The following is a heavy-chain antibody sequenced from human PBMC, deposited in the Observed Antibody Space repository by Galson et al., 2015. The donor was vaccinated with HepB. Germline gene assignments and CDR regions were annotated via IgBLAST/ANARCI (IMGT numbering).Heavy chain of an antibody. V-gene: IGHV3-73*01. CDR2: IRSKANSYAT. CDR3: TRRTSAGENWFDP. J-gene: IGHJ5*02. D-gene: IGHD7-27*01. CDR1: GFTFSGST. Sequence: SLRLSCAASGFTFSGSTMHWVRQASGKGLEWVGRIRSKANSYATAYAASVKGRFTISRDDSKDTAYLQMNSLKTEDTAVYYCTRRTSAGENWFDPWGQGTLVTVSS.